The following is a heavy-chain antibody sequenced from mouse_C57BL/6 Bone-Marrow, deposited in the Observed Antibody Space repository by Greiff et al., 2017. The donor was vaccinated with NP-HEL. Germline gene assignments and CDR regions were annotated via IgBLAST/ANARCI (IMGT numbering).Heavy chain of an antibody. CDR2: ISDGGSYT. CDR3: ASHNWVFDY. J-gene: IGHJ2*01. V-gene: IGHV5-4*03. CDR1: GFTFSSYA. D-gene: IGHD4-1*01. Sequence: EVKLVESGGGLVKPGGSLKLSCAASGFTFSSYAMSWVRQTPEKRLEWVATISDGGSYTYYPDNVKGRFTISRDNAKNNLNLQMSHLKSEDKAMYYCASHNWVFDYWGQGTTLTVSS.